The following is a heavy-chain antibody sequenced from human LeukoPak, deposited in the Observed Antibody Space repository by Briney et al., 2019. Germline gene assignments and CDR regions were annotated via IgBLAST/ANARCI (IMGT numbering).Heavy chain of an antibody. V-gene: IGHV1-3*03. CDR1: GYTFTSYA. CDR2: INAGNGNT. Sequence: ASVKVSCKASGYTFTSYAMHWVRQAPGQRLEWMGWINAGNGNTKYSQEFQGRVTITRDTSASTAYMELSSLRSEDMAVYYCARGVNDFWSGYPNSYYFDYWGQGTLVTVSS. CDR3: ARGVNDFWSGYPNSYYFDY. D-gene: IGHD3-3*01. J-gene: IGHJ4*02.